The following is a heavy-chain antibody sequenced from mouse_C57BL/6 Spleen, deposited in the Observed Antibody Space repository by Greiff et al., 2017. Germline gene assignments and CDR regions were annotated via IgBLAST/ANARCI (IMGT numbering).Heavy chain of an antibody. V-gene: IGHV1-52*01. Sequence: QVQLQQSGAELVRPGSSVKLSCKASGYTFTSYWMHWVKQRPIQGLEWIGNIDPSDSGTHYNQKFKDKATLTVAKSSSTAYLQLSSLTSEDSAVYYCARGNGSSDWYLDVWGTGTTVTVAS. CDR1: GYTFTSYW. D-gene: IGHD1-1*01. CDR2: IDPSDSGT. J-gene: IGHJ1*03. CDR3: ARGNGSSDWYLDV.